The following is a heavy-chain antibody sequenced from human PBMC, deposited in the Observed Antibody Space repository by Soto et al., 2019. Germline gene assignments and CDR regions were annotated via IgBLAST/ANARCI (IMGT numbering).Heavy chain of an antibody. CDR3: ARGLAADGA. CDR1: GYTFTHYA. D-gene: IGHD6-13*01. Sequence: QVQLVQSGAEVKKPGASVKVSCTASGYTFTHYAIHWVRHAPGQRLEWMGFINAGSGNTKYSQTFQGRLTFTKDTSASTAYMALSSLISEDTAIYYCARGLAADGAWGQGTLVTVSS. J-gene: IGHJ5*02. V-gene: IGHV1-3*01. CDR2: INAGSGNT.